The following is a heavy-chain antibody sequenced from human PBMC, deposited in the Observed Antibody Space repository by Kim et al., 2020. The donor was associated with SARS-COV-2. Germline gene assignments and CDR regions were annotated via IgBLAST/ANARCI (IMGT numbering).Heavy chain of an antibody. V-gene: IGHV1-46*01. Sequence: ASVKVSCKASGYTFTSYYMHWVRQAPGQGLEWMGIINPSGGSTSYAQKFQGRVTMTRDTSTSTVYMELSSLRSEDTAVYYCARDGGDSGSYPNFDYWGQGTLVTVSS. D-gene: IGHD3-10*01. CDR1: GYTFTSYY. J-gene: IGHJ4*02. CDR2: INPSGGST. CDR3: ARDGGDSGSYPNFDY.